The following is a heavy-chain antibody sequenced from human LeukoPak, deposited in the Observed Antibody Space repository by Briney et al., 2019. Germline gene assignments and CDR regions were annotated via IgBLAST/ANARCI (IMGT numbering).Heavy chain of an antibody. CDR2: ISWNSGSI. Sequence: GGSLRLSCAASGFTFDDYAMHWVREAPGKGVEWVSGISWNSGSIGCADSVKGRFTISRDNAKNSLYLQMNSLRAEDTALYYCAKDKDKGTAAGFDYWGQGTLVTVSS. D-gene: IGHD6-13*01. CDR1: GFTFDDYA. CDR3: AKDKDKGTAAGFDY. J-gene: IGHJ4*02. V-gene: IGHV3-9*01.